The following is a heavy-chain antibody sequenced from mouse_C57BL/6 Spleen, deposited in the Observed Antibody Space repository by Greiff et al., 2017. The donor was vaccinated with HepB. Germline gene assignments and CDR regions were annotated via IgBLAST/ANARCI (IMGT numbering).Heavy chain of an antibody. J-gene: IGHJ4*01. D-gene: IGHD1-1*01. V-gene: IGHV2-5*01. CDR1: GFSLTSYG. CDR3: ANLVAPSYAMDY. CDR2: IWRGGST. Sequence: VKLVESGPGLVQPSQSLSITCTVSGFSLTSYGVHWVRQSPGKGLEWLGVIWRGGSTDYNAAFMSRLSITKDNSKSQVFFKMNSLQADDTAIYYCANLVAPSYAMDYWGQGTSVTVSS.